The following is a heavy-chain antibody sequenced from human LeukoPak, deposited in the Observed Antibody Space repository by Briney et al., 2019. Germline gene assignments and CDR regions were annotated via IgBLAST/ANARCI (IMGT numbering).Heavy chain of an antibody. CDR1: GNYW. V-gene: IGHV3-74*01. CDR3: ARDTAEMATDY. D-gene: IGHD5-24*01. Sequence: PGGSLRLSCAASGNYWMHWVRQAPGKGLVWVSHINSDGSWTSYADSVKGRFTISKDNAKNTVYLQMNSLRAEDTAVYYCARDTAEMATDYWGQGTLVTVSS. CDR2: INSDGSWT. J-gene: IGHJ4*02.